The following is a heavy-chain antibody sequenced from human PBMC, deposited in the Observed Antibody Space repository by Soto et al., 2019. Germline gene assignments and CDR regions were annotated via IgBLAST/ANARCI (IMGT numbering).Heavy chain of an antibody. CDR2: ISYDGSNK. CDR3: ATPSSPLDY. D-gene: IGHD6-13*01. V-gene: IGHV3-30-3*01. J-gene: IGHJ4*02. CDR1: GFTFSSYA. Sequence: GGSLRLSCAASGFTFSSYAMHWVRQAPGKGLEWVAVISYDGSNKYYADSVKGRFTISRDNSKNTLYLQMNSLRAEDTAVYYCATPSSPLDYWGQGTLVTVSS.